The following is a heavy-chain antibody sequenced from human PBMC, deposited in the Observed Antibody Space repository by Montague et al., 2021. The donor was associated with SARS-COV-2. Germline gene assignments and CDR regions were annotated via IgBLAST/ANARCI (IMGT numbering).Heavy chain of an antibody. Sequence: CAISGDSVSRNNPAWNWIRQPPSRGLEWLGRTYYGSSWNTDYAVSVKSRITISPDTSKNQFSLHLNSMTPEDTAVYYCARGWNYAFDIWSQGTMVTVSS. D-gene: IGHD1-7*01. CDR2: TYYGSSWNT. V-gene: IGHV6-1*01. J-gene: IGHJ3*02. CDR1: GDSVSRNNPA. CDR3: ARGWNYAFDI.